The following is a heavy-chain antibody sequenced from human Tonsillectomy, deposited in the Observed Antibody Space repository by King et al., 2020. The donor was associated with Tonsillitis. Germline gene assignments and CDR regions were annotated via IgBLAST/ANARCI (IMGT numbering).Heavy chain of an antibody. CDR1: GGSFSGYY. CDR3: ASRPRVYYYMDV. CDR2: INHSGGT. Sequence: VQLQQWGAGLLKPSETLSLTCAVYGGSFSGYYWSWIRQPPGKGLEWIGEINHSGGTSYNPSLKSRVTISVDTSKNQFSLKLSSVTAAETAVYYCASRPRVYYYMDVWGKGTTVTVSS. V-gene: IGHV4-34*01. J-gene: IGHJ6*03.